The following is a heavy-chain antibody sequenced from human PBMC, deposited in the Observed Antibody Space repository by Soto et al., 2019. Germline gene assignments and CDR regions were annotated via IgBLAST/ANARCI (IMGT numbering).Heavy chain of an antibody. D-gene: IGHD2-2*01. CDR3: ARMDCSSTSCYPDI. V-gene: IGHV4-59*01. J-gene: IGHJ3*02. Sequence: SETLSLTCTVSGGSSSSYYWSWIRQPPGKGLEWIGYIYYSGSTNYNPSLKSRVTISVDTPKNQFSLKLSSVTAADTAVYYCARMDCSSTSCYPDIWGQGTMVTVSS. CDR2: IYYSGST. CDR1: GGSSSSYY.